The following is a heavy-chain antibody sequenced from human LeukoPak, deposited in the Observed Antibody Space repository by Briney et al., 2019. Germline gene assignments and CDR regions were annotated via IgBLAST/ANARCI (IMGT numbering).Heavy chain of an antibody. Sequence: GGSLRLSCSASGFTFNSYVMHWVRQAPGKGLEYVSAISSNGGSTYYADSAKGRFTISRDNSKNTLYLQMSSLRGEDTAVYYCARASNPWLQLTWGQGTLVTVSS. CDR1: GFTFNSYV. J-gene: IGHJ5*02. CDR3: ARASNPWLQLT. V-gene: IGHV3-64D*09. CDR2: ISSNGGST. D-gene: IGHD5-24*01.